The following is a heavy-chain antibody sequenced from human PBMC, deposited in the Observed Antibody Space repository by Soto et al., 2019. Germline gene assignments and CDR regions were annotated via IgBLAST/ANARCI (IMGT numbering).Heavy chain of an antibody. V-gene: IGHV1-69*13. Sequence: ASVKVSCKATGGTFSRSAISWVRQAPGQGLEWMGGIIPIFGTANYAQKFQGRVTITADESTSTAYMELSSLRFEDTAVYYCARAIVGPTTTGWLDPWGQGTLVTVSS. CDR1: GGTFSRSA. J-gene: IGHJ5*02. D-gene: IGHD1-26*01. CDR3: ARAIVGPTTTGWLDP. CDR2: IIPIFGTA.